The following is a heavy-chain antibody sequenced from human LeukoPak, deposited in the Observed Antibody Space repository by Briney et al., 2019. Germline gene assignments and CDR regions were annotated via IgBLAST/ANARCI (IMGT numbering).Heavy chain of an antibody. J-gene: IGHJ4*02. Sequence: SETLSLTCAVYGGSFSGYYWSWIRQPPGKGLEWIGEINHSGSTNYNPSLKSRVTISVDTSKNQFSLKLSSVTAADTAVYYCARGPFGYDILTGYYYWGQGTLVTVSS. CDR3: ARGPFGYDILTGYYY. D-gene: IGHD3-9*01. CDR1: GGSFSGYY. V-gene: IGHV4-34*01. CDR2: INHSGST.